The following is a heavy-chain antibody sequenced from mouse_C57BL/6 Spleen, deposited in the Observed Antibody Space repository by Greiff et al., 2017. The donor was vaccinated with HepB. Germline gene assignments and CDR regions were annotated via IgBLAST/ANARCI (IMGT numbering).Heavy chain of an antibody. CDR3: ARDYYVSGHAY. J-gene: IGHJ3*01. D-gene: IGHD1-1*01. CDR1: GFNIKDYY. CDR2: IDPEDGET. Sequence: VQLQQSGAELVKPGASVKLSCTASGFNIKDYYMHWVKQRTEQGLEWIGRIDPEDGETKYDPKFQGKATITADTSSNTAYLQLSSLTSEDTAVYYCARDYYVSGHAYWGQGTLVTVSA. V-gene: IGHV14-2*01.